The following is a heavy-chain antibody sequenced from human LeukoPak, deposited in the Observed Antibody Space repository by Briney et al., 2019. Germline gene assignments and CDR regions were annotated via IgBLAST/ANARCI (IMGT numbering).Heavy chain of an antibody. CDR2: ICPGDSDT. CDR3: ATGYGGGRGAFDI. V-gene: IGHV5-51*01. CDR1: GYSFTAYW. Sequence: GESLKISCKGSGYSFTAYWIGWVRQMPGKGLEWMGIICPGDSDTRYSPSFQGQVTISSDKSISTAYVQWRSLKASDTAMYYCATGYGGGRGAFDIWGQGTMVTVSS. J-gene: IGHJ3*02. D-gene: IGHD6-19*01.